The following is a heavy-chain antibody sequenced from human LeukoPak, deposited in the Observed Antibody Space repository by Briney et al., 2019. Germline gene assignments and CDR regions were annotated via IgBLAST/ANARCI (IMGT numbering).Heavy chain of an antibody. CDR1: GFTFSSYA. CDR3: ANKIPQWLVHRGYYYFDY. CDR2: ISGSGGST. D-gene: IGHD6-19*01. Sequence: GGSLRLSCAASGFTFSSYAMSWVRQAPGKGLEWVSAISGSGGSTYYADSVKGRFTISRDNSKNTLYLQMNSLRAEDTDVYYCANKIPQWLVHRGYYYFDYWGQGTLVTVSS. V-gene: IGHV3-23*01. J-gene: IGHJ4*02.